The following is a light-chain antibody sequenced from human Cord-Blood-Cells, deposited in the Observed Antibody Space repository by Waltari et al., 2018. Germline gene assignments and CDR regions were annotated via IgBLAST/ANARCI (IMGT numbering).Light chain of an antibody. Sequence: QLVLTQSPSASASLGASVKLTRTLSSGPSSYALAWHPPQPEKGPRYLMKLNSDGSHSKGDGIPDRFSGSSSGAERYLTISSLQSEDEADYYCQTWGTGTVVFGGGTKLTVL. J-gene: IGLJ2*01. V-gene: IGLV4-69*01. CDR1: SGPSSYA. CDR2: LNSDGSH. CDR3: QTWGTGTVV.